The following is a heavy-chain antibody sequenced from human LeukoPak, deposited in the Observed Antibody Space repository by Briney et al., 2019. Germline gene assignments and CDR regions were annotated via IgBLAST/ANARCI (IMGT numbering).Heavy chain of an antibody. V-gene: IGHV4-59*01. Sequence: SETLSLTFTVSGGSISSYYWSWIRQPPGKGLEWIGYIYYSGSTNYNPSLKSRVTISVDTSKNQFSLKLSSVTAADTAVYYCARTVYDYVWGSIANYFDYWGQGTLVTVSS. CDR1: GGSISSYY. CDR3: ARTVYDYVWGSIANYFDY. D-gene: IGHD3-16*01. J-gene: IGHJ4*02. CDR2: IYYSGST.